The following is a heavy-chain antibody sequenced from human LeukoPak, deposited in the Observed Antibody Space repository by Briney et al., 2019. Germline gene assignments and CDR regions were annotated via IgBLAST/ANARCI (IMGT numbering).Heavy chain of an antibody. Sequence: GGSLRLSCAASGFSFDDFAMHWVRQAPGQGLEWVSLISADGGNTYYADSVKGRFTISRDNSKNSLYLQMNSLRTEDTAFYFCAKDMGIQLWVFNHWGQGTLVTVSS. CDR2: ISADGGNT. J-gene: IGHJ1*01. D-gene: IGHD5-18*01. CDR1: GFSFDDFA. CDR3: AKDMGIQLWVFNH. V-gene: IGHV3-43*02.